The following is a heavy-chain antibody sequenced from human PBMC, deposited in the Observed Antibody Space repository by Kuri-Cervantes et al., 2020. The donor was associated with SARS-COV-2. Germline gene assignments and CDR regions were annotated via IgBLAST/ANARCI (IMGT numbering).Heavy chain of an antibody. Sequence: GESLKISCEASGFILGSYGMTWVRQAPGKGLQWVSSISAGGGRTDYADSVKGRFTISRDNSKKMVFLRMDKLRDEDAALYYCARVVAAAGRLWFDPWGQGTLVTVSS. J-gene: IGHJ5*02. V-gene: IGHV3-23*01. CDR3: ARVVAAAGRLWFDP. D-gene: IGHD2-15*01. CDR1: GFILGSYG. CDR2: ISAGGGRT.